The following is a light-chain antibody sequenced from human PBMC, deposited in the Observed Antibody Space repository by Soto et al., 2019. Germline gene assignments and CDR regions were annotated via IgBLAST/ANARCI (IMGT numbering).Light chain of an antibody. Sequence: QSALAQPASVSGSPGQSITISCTGSSSDVGRYNLVSWYQQHPGKAPKLMIYEGSQRPSGVSNRFSGSKSGNTASLTISGLQPADEADYHCCSYAGSSSYVFGTGTKVTVL. CDR2: EGS. CDR3: CSYAGSSSYV. V-gene: IGLV2-23*01. CDR1: SSDVGRYNL. J-gene: IGLJ1*01.